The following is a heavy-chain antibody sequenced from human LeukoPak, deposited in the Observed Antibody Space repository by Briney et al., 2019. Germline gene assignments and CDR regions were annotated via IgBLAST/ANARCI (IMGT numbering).Heavy chain of an antibody. CDR2: ISAYNGNT. CDR3: ARAGLVVAKSPIYY. CDR1: GYTLTSYG. Sequence: GASVKVSCKASGYTLTSYGISWVRQAPGQGLEWMGWISAYNGNTNCAQKLRGRVTMTTDTSTSTAYMELRSLRSDDTAVYYCARAGLVVAKSPIYYWGQGTLVTVSS. D-gene: IGHD3-22*01. V-gene: IGHV1-18*01. J-gene: IGHJ4*02.